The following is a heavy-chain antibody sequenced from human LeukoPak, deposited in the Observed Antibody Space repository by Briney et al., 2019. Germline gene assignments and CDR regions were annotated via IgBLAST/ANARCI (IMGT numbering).Heavy chain of an antibody. J-gene: IGHJ4*02. V-gene: IGHV3-23*01. CDR3: AKDLAGSASYSFDY. CDR2: ISGSGGST. CDR1: GHTFSSYS. D-gene: IGHD1-26*01. Sequence: DPGGSLRLSYAPAGHTFSSYSMTWVRQAPGRGLEWVSAISGSGGSTYYADSVKGRFTISRDNSKNTLYLQMNSLRDEDTAVYYCAKDLAGSASYSFDYWGQGTLVTVSS.